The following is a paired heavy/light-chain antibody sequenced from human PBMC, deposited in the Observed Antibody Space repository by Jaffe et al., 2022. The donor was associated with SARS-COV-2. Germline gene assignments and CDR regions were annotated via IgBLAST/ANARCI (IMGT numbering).Light chain of an antibody. V-gene: IGKV1-5*03. CDR1: QSISSW. CDR3: QQYNSYYT. Sequence: DIQMTQSPSTLSASVGDRVTITCRASQSISSWLAWYQQKPGKAPKLLIYKASNLESGVPSRFSGSGSGTEFTLTISSLQPDDFATYYCQQYNSYYTFGQGTKLEIK. CDR2: KAS. J-gene: IGKJ2*01.
Heavy chain of an antibody. V-gene: IGHV3-23*04. D-gene: IGHD3-9*01. Sequence: EVQLVESGGDLVQPGGSLRLSCATSGFTFSSHAMSWVRQAPGKGLEWVSSISGSGGNTYYADSVKGRFTVSRDNSKNTLYLQMNSLRAEDTAVYYCAKVLNNDIFTGYFPHYYYYYMDVWGKGTTVTVSS. J-gene: IGHJ6*03. CDR3: AKVLNNDIFTGYFPHYYYYYMDV. CDR2: ISGSGGNT. CDR1: GFTFSSHA.